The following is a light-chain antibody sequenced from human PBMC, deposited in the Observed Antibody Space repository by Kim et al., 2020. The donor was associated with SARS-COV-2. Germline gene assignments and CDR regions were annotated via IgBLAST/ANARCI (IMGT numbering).Light chain of an antibody. CDR3: QVWDNSSDHSV. J-gene: IGLJ3*02. CDR1: NIGIKS. Sequence: PGKTARITCGGNNIGIKSVHWYQQKPGQAPVLVIYYDSDRPSGIPERFSGSNSGNTATLTISRVEAGDEADYYCQVWDNSSDHSVFGGGTQLTVL. V-gene: IGLV3-21*04. CDR2: YDS.